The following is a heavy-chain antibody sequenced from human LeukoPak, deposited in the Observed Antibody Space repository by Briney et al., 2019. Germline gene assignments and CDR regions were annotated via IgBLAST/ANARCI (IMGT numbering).Heavy chain of an antibody. CDR1: GGSISRSY. J-gene: IGHJ4*02. D-gene: IGHD2/OR15-2a*01. V-gene: IGHV3-21*01. CDR2: ISSSSSYI. Sequence: ETLSLTCTVSGGSISRSYWTWIRQAPGKGLEWVSSISSSSSYIYYADSVKGRFTISRDNAKNSLYLQMNSLRAEDTAVYYCAGLSLDYWGQGTLVTVSS. CDR3: AGLSLDY.